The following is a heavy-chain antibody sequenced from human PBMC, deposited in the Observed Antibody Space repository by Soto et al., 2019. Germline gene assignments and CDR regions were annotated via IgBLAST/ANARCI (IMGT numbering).Heavy chain of an antibody. CDR3: ARAVLLTRFGGNSPLDY. Sequence: SQTRSLTFAISGDSVSSNSSTWNCISQCPSRGLEWLGRTYYRSKWYNDYAVSVKSRITINPDTSKNQFSLQLNSVTPEDTAVYYCARAVLLTRFGGNSPLDYWGQGTLVTVSS. CDR2: TYYRSKWYN. D-gene: IGHD3-10*02. J-gene: IGHJ4*02. V-gene: IGHV6-1*01. CDR1: GDSVSSNSST.